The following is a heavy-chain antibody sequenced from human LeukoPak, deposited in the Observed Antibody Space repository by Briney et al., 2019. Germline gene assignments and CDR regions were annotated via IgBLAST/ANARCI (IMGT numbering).Heavy chain of an antibody. D-gene: IGHD1-26*01. V-gene: IGHV3-9*03. CDR3: AKAFGATSPNYYFDY. CDR2: ISWNSGSI. J-gene: IGHJ4*02. Sequence: GGSLRLSCAASGFTFDDYAMHWVRQAPGKGLAWASGISWNSGSIGYADSVKGRFTISRDNAKNSLYLQMNSLRPEDMAFYYCAKAFGATSPNYYFDYWGQGTLVTVSS. CDR1: GFTFDDYA.